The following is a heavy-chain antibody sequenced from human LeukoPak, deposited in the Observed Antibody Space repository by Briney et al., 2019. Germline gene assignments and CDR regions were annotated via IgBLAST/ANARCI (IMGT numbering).Heavy chain of an antibody. CDR1: GGSISSGSYY. CDR3: AREWSGFDI. D-gene: IGHD3-10*01. Sequence: SETLSLTCTVSGGSISSGSYYWSWIRQPAGKGLEWIGRIYTSGSTNYNPSLKSRVTISVDTSKNQFSLKLSSVTAADTAVYYCAREWSGFDIWGQGTRVTVSS. J-gene: IGHJ3*02. CDR2: IYTSGST. V-gene: IGHV4-61*02.